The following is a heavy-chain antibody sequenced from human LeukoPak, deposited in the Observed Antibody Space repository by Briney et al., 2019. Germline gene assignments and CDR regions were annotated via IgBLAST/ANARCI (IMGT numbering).Heavy chain of an antibody. J-gene: IGHJ4*02. Sequence: PGGSLRLSCAASGFTFSSYAMNWVRHAPGKGLEWLSSISGSNDNTYYADSVKDRFTISRDNSKNTLSLQMNSLRAEDTAVYYCSKGRGTTVTSAANYWGQGTLVTVSS. V-gene: IGHV3-23*01. CDR2: ISGSNDNT. D-gene: IGHD4-17*01. CDR3: SKGRGTTVTSAANY. CDR1: GFTFSSYA.